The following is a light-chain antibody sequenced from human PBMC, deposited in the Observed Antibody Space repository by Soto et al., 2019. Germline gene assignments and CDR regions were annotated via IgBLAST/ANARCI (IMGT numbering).Light chain of an antibody. CDR3: QSYDSSLSALV. CDR2: GNS. V-gene: IGLV1-40*01. CDR1: SSNIGADYD. Sequence: QLVLAQPPSVSGAPGQRVTISCTGSSSNIGADYDVHWYQQLPGTAPKLLISGNSNRPSGVPDRFSGSKSGTSASLAITGLQAEDEADYYCQSYDSSLSALVFGGGTKLTVL. J-gene: IGLJ2*01.